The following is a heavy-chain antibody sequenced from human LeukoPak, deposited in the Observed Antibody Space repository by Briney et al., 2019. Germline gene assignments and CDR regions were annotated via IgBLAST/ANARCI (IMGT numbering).Heavy chain of an antibody. CDR2: ISSSSSTI. Sequence: GSLRLSCAASGFTFSSYSMNWVHQAPGKELEWVSYISSSSSTIYYADSVKGRFTISRDNAKNSLYLQMNSLRAEDTAVYYCARRPSGYSSGWYGNYFDYWGQGTLVTVSS. D-gene: IGHD6-19*01. CDR3: ARRPSGYSSGWYGNYFDY. J-gene: IGHJ4*02. V-gene: IGHV3-48*01. CDR1: GFTFSSYS.